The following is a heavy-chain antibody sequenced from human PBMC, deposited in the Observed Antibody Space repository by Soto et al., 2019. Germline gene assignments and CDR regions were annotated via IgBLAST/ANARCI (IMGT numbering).Heavy chain of an antibody. CDR1: RGTFNSYA. Sequence: SVKVSCKASRGTFNSYAISWVRQAPGQGLEWMGGIIPIFGTANYAQKFQGRVTITADESTSTAYMELSSLRSEDAAVYYCARVAVGLRLGELRTAYYYYGMDVWGQGTTVTVSS. CDR3: ARVAVGLRLGELRTAYYYYGMDV. D-gene: IGHD3-16*01. J-gene: IGHJ6*02. V-gene: IGHV1-69*13. CDR2: IIPIFGTA.